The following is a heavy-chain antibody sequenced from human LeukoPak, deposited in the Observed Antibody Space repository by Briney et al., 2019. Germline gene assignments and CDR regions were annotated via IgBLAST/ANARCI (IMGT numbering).Heavy chain of an antibody. D-gene: IGHD2-2*01. J-gene: IGHJ4*02. CDR1: GFTFSDYW. Sequence: GGSLRLSCAASGFTFSDYWMSWVRQTPEKGLQWVANIKPDGSEGYFINSVKGRFTISRDNAENSLYLQMNSLRVEDTAVYYCARAPTVLVGYCSSSSCQADYWGQGTLVTVSS. V-gene: IGHV3-7*01. CDR2: IKPDGSEG. CDR3: ARAPTVLVGYCSSSSCQADY.